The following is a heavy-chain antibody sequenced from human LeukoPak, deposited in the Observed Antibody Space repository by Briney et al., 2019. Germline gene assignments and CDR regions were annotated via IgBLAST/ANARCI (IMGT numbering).Heavy chain of an antibody. CDR1: GFTFSSYG. D-gene: IGHD5-18*01. V-gene: IGHV3-30*18. CDR2: TSSDGSNK. J-gene: IGHJ4*02. CDR3: AKGGYNYAPGLDY. Sequence: SGGSLRLSCAASGFTFSSYGMHWVRQAPGKGLEWVVVTSSDGSNKFYADSVKGRFTISRDNSKNMLYLQMNSLGAEDTAVYYCAKGGYNYAPGLDYWGQGTLVTVSS.